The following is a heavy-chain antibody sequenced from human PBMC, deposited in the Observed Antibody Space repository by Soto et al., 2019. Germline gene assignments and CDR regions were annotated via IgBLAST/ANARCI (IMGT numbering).Heavy chain of an antibody. V-gene: IGHV3-48*02. CDR2: ISGSSSTT. Sequence: GGSLRLSCSASGFSFSGYSMNWVRQAPGKGLEWVSYISGSSSTTHYADSVKGRFTISRDNAKNSLYLQMNSLRDEDTAVYYCARDGCYGDYCGKFDYWGQGTLVTVSS. J-gene: IGHJ4*02. D-gene: IGHD4-17*01. CDR1: GFSFSGYS. CDR3: ARDGCYGDYCGKFDY.